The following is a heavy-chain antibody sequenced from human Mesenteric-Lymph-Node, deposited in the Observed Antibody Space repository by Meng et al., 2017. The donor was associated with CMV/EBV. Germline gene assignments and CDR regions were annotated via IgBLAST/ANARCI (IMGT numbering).Heavy chain of an antibody. D-gene: IGHD6-13*01. V-gene: IGHV4-34*01. CDR1: YY. CDR3: ARNRPPLYSSSWYRIPGAFDY. Sequence: YYWSWIRQPPGKGLEWIGELNPGGSTNYTPSLKSRVTISVDTSKNPFSLKLSSVTAADTAVYYCARNRPPLYSSSWYRIPGAFDYWGQGTLVTVSS. CDR2: LNPGGST. J-gene: IGHJ4*02.